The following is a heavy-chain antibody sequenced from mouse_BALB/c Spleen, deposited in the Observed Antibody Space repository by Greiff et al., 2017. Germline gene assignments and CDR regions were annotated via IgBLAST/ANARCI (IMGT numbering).Heavy chain of an antibody. D-gene: IGHD2-4*01. CDR1: GFSLTSYG. V-gene: IGHV2-9*02. CDR2: IWAGGST. CDR3: ARDGKITRGNAMDY. J-gene: IGHJ4*01. Sequence: VKLVESGPGLVAPSQSLSITCTVSGFSLTSYGVHWVRQPPGKGLEWLGVIWAGGSTNYNSALMSRLSISKDNSKSQVFLKMNSLQTDDTAMYYCARDGKITRGNAMDYWGQGTSVTVSS.